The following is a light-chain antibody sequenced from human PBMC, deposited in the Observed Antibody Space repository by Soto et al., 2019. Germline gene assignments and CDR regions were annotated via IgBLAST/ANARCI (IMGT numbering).Light chain of an antibody. J-gene: IGKJ1*01. V-gene: IGKV3-20*01. CDR1: QSVSSSY. Sequence: EVVMTQSPGTLSLSPGERATLSCRASQSVSSSYLAWYQQKPGQAPRLLIYGASIRATGIPDRFSGSGSGTDFTLTISRLEPDDFAVYYCQQYGSSSGTFGQGTKVDIK. CDR3: QQYGSSSGT. CDR2: GAS.